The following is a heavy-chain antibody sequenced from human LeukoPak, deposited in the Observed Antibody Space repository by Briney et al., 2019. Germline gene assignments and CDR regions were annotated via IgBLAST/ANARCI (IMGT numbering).Heavy chain of an antibody. CDR1: GYTFTSYY. CDR2: INPSGDST. CDR3: ARDRKVVVTAIALYYYYGMDV. J-gene: IGHJ6*02. D-gene: IGHD2-21*02. V-gene: IGHV1-46*01. Sequence: ASVKVSCKASGYTFTSYYMHWVRQAPGQGLEWMGIINPSGDSTSYAQKFQGRVTMTRDTSTSTVYMELSSLRSEDTAVYYCARDRKVVVTAIALYYYYGMDVWGQGTTVTVSS.